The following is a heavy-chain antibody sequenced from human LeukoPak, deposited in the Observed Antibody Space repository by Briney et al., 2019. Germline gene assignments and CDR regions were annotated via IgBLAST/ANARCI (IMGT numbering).Heavy chain of an antibody. CDR3: ARQNYDFWSGYIVY. Sequence: PGGSLRLSCAASGFTFSSYWMSWVRQAPGKGREWVANIKQDGSEKYYVDSVKGRFTICRDNAKNSLYLQMNSLRAEDTAVYYCARQNYDFWSGYIVYWGQGTLVTVSS. CDR2: IKQDGSEK. CDR1: GFTFSSYW. V-gene: IGHV3-7*01. J-gene: IGHJ4*02. D-gene: IGHD3-3*01.